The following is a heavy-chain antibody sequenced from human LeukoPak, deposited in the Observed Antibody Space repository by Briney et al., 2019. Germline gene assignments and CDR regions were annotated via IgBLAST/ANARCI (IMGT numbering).Heavy chain of an antibody. CDR1: GFTFSSYG. D-gene: IGHD6-13*01. J-gene: IGHJ4*02. CDR2: ISYDGSNK. V-gene: IGHV3-30*03. Sequence: GGSLRLSCAASGFTFSSYGMHWVRQAPGKGLEWVAVISYDGSNKYYADSVKGRFTISRDNSKNTLYLQMNSLRAEDTAVYYCAREDPYSSSWSFDYWGQGTLVTVSS. CDR3: AREDPYSSSWSFDY.